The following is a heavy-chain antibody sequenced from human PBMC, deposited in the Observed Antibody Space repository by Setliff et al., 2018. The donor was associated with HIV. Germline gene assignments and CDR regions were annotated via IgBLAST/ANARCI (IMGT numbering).Heavy chain of an antibody. J-gene: IGHJ6*04. D-gene: IGHD2-2*01. V-gene: IGHV3-21*01. CDR3: ARDPGCSSTSCPSV. CDR1: GFTFSSYS. Sequence: GGSLRLSCAASGFTFSSYSMNWVRQAPGKGLEWVSSISSSSSYIYYADSVKGRFTISRDNAKNSLYLQMNSLRAEDTAVYYCARDPGCSSTSCPSVWGKGTTVTVSS. CDR2: ISSSSSYI.